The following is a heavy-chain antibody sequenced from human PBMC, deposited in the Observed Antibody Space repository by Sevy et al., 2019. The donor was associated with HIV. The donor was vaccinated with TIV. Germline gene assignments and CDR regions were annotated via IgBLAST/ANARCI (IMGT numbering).Heavy chain of an antibody. V-gene: IGHV3-7*01. CDR3: ARDCDSSYYYYGMDV. D-gene: IGHD3-22*01. J-gene: IGHJ6*02. CDR1: GFTFSSYW. CDR2: IKQDGSEK. Sequence: GGSLRLSCAASGFTFSSYWMSWVRQAPGKGLEWVANIKQDGSEKYYVDSVKGRFTISRDNAKNSLYLQMNSLRAEDTAVYYCARDCDSSYYYYGMDVWGQRTTVTVSS.